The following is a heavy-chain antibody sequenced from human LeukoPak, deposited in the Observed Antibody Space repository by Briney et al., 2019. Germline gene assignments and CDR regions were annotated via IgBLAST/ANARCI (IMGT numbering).Heavy chain of an antibody. CDR1: GFTFSSYA. V-gene: IGHV3-30*04. Sequence: GGSLRLSCAASGFTFSSYAMHWVRQAPGKGLEWVALISYDGSNKYYADSVKGRFTISRDNSKNTLYLQMNSLRAEDTAVYYCARDAVGATTGDGWFDPWGQGTLVTVSS. CDR2: ISYDGSNK. D-gene: IGHD1-26*01. CDR3: ARDAVGATTGDGWFDP. J-gene: IGHJ5*02.